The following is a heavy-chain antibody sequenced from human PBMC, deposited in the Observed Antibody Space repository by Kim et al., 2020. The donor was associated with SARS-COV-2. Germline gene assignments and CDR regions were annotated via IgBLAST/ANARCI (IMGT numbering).Heavy chain of an antibody. D-gene: IGHD3-9*01. V-gene: IGHV1-18*04. CDR3: ARAGGGVLRYFDWLGDDAFDI. Sequence: ASVKVSCKASGYTFTSYGISWVRQAPGQGLEWMGWISAYNGNTNYAQKLQGRVTMTTDTSTSTAYMELRSLRSDDTAVYYCARAGGGVLRYFDWLGDDAFDIWGQGTMVTVSS. J-gene: IGHJ3*02. CDR2: ISAYNGNT. CDR1: GYTFTSYG.